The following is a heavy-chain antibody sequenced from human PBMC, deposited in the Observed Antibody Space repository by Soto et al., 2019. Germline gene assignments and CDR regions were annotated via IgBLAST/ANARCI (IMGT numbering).Heavy chain of an antibody. CDR1: GGSFSGYY. J-gene: IGHJ1*01. D-gene: IGHD3-10*01. Sequence: SLTCAVYGGSFSGYYWSWIRQPPGKGLEWIGEINHSGSTNYNPSLKSRVTISVDTSKNQFSLKLSSVTAADAAVYYCARGLSRNWFGGPFLQHWGQGTLVTVSS. CDR3: ARGLSRNWFGGPFLQH. CDR2: INHSGST. V-gene: IGHV4-34*01.